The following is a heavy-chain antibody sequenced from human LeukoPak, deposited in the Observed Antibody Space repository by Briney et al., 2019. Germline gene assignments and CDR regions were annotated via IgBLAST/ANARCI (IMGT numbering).Heavy chain of an antibody. D-gene: IGHD3-10*01. Sequence: GGSLRLSCAASGFTFSSYAMSWVRQAPGKGLEWVSAISGGGGSTYYADSVKGRFTISRDNSKNTLYLQMNSLRAEDTAVYYCAKTRGITMVRGVISFDYWGQGTLVTVSS. CDR3: AKTRGITMVRGVISFDY. J-gene: IGHJ4*02. CDR1: GFTFSSYA. V-gene: IGHV3-23*01. CDR2: ISGGGGST.